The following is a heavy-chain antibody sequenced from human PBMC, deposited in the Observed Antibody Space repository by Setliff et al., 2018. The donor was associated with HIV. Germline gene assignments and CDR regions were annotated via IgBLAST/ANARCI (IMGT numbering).Heavy chain of an antibody. Sequence: SETLSLTCTVSGAPISGSYWIWIRQPPGKGLEWIGYMSLTRDTKYNPSLNSRVTTSIDTSKNQFSLELRSVTAADTAVYYCARTYSSSWYSSHLWVDYWGQGTRVTVSS. J-gene: IGHJ4*02. V-gene: IGHV4-59*08. CDR2: MSLTRDT. CDR3: ARTYSSSWYSSHLWVDY. D-gene: IGHD6-13*01. CDR1: GAPISGSY.